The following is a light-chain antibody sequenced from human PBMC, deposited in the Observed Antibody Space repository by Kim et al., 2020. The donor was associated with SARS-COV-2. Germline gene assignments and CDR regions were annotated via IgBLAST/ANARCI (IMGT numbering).Light chain of an antibody. Sequence: SYELTQPLSVSVSPGQTASITCSGDKLGDKYACWYQQKPGQSPVLVIYQDSKRPSGIPERFSGSNSGNTATLTISGTQAMDEADYYCQAWDSSFVVFGGGTQLTVL. J-gene: IGLJ2*01. CDR1: KLGDKY. V-gene: IGLV3-1*01. CDR3: QAWDSSFVV. CDR2: QDS.